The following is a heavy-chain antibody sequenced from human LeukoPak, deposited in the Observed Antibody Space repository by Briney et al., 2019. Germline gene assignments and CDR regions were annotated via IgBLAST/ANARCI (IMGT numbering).Heavy chain of an antibody. CDR1: GYTFTGYY. CDR3: ARSPLLTIFGVAQDY. CDR2: INPNSGGT. V-gene: IGHV1-2*02. D-gene: IGHD3-3*01. Sequence: GASVKVSCKASGYTFTGYYMHWVRQAPGQGLEWMGWINPNSGGTNYAQKFQGRVTMTRDTSISTAYMELSRLRSDDTAVYYCARSPLLTIFGVAQDYWGQGTLVTVSS. J-gene: IGHJ4*02.